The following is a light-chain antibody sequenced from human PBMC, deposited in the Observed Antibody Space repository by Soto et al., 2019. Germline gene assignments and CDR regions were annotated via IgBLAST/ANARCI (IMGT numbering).Light chain of an antibody. CDR2: GSS. Sequence: EIVLTQSPCTLSWSAGERATLSWGASQSVSSSYLAWYQQKHGQAPRLLIYGSSNRATGIPDRFSGSGYGADFNLTISSLQPEDFAVYYCQQYYDWPITFGQGTRLEIK. CDR1: QSVSSSY. J-gene: IGKJ5*01. V-gene: IGKV3-20*01. CDR3: QQYYDWPIT.